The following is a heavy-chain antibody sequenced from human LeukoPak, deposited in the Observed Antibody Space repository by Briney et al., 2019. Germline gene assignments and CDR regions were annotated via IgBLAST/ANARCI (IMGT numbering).Heavy chain of an antibody. V-gene: IGHV1-2*02. Sequence: EASVKVSCKASGYTFTDYYIHWVRQAPGQGLEWMGWFNPNSGGTNYAQKFQGRVTMTRDTSISTAYMELSRLRPDDTAVYYCARIRGWLQSQGDFDYWGQGTLVTVSS. CDR1: GYTFTDYY. D-gene: IGHD5-24*01. J-gene: IGHJ4*02. CDR2: FNPNSGGT. CDR3: ARIRGWLQSQGDFDY.